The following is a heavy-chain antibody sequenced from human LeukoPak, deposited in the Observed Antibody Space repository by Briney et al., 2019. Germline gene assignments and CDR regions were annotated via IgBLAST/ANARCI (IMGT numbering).Heavy chain of an antibody. Sequence: SETLSLTCIVPGGSISSSSYYWAWIRQSPGKGLEWIGTFSSGGSAYYNPSLTSRVSISKDTSDNQFSLRLYSVTAADTAVYYCAREQTGTMYDVWGQGTQVTVSS. V-gene: IGHV4-39*07. J-gene: IGHJ4*02. CDR1: GGSISSSSYY. CDR3: AREQTGTMYDV. CDR2: FSSGGSA. D-gene: IGHD1-7*01.